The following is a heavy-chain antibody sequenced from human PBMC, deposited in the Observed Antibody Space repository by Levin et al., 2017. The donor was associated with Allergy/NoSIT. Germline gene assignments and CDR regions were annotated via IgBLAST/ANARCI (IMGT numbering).Heavy chain of an antibody. D-gene: IGHD2/OR15-2a*01. CDR3: ARHRFTMNIHDGFDI. J-gene: IGHJ3*02. V-gene: IGHV3-20*01. CDR1: GFTFDDYG. Sequence: GESLKISCAASGFTFDDYGMSWVRQAPGKGLEWVSGINWNGGSTGYADSVKGRLTISRDNAKNSLYLQMNSLRAEDTALYHCARHRFTMNIHDGFDIWGQGTMAIVSS. CDR2: INWNGGST.